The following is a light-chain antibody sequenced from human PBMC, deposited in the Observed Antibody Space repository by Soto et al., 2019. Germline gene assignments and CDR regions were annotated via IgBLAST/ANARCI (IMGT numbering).Light chain of an antibody. CDR1: QSISSW. CDR3: QQYNSYSPGFT. Sequence: DIQMTQSPSTLSASVGDRVTITCRASQSISSWLAWYQQKPGKAPKLLIYDAFSLESGVPSRFSGSGSGTEFTLTISSLQPDDFATYYCQQYNSYSPGFTFGPGTKVDIK. J-gene: IGKJ3*01. CDR2: DAF. V-gene: IGKV1-5*01.